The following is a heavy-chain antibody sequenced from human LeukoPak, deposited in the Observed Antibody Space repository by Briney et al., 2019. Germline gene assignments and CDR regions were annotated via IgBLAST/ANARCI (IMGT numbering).Heavy chain of an antibody. CDR3: ARAGRLMWELLLYFDY. V-gene: IGHV3-33*01. Sequence: GRSLRLSCAASGFTFSSYGMHWVRQAPGKGLEWVAVIWYDGSNKYYADSVKGRFTISRDDSKNTLYLQMNSLRAEDTAVYYCARAGRLMWELLLYFDYWGQGTLVTVSS. CDR1: GFTFSSYG. CDR2: IWYDGSNK. J-gene: IGHJ4*02. D-gene: IGHD1-26*01.